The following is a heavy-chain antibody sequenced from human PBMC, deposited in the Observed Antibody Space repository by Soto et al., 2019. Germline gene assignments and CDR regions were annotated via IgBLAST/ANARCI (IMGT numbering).Heavy chain of an antibody. CDR2: ISAYNGNT. CDR3: ARESWYSSSWYELALRDPEGWFDP. J-gene: IGHJ5*02. D-gene: IGHD6-13*01. CDR1: GYTFTSYG. Sequence: ASVKVSCKASGYTFTSYGIIWVRQAPGQGLEWMGWISAYNGNTNYAQKLQGRVTMTTDTSTSTAYMELRRLRSDDTAVYYCARESWYSSSWYELALRDPEGWFDPWGQGTLVTVSS. V-gene: IGHV1-18*01.